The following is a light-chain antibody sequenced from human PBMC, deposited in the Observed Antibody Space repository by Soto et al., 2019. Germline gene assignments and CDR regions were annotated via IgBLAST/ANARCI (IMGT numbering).Light chain of an antibody. CDR1: QSVSTK. CDR3: QQHETLIT. V-gene: IGKV3-15*01. CDR2: DAS. J-gene: IGKJ5*01. Sequence: EILMTQSPATLSVSPGETATLSCRASQSVSTKLAWYQQKPGQAPRLLINDASTRATGVPARFSGWGSGTEFTLTISRLEPEDFAVYYCQQHETLITFGQGTRLEIK.